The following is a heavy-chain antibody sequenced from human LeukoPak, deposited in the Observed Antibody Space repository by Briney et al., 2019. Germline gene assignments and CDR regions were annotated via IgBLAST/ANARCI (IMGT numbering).Heavy chain of an antibody. Sequence: GSLRLSCAASGFTFSSYSMNWVRQPPGKGLEWIGEINHSGSTNYNPSLKSRVTISVDTSKNQFSLKLSSVTAADTAVYYCARGRRRKFDYWGQGTLVTVSS. V-gene: IGHV4-34*01. CDR2: INHSGST. CDR3: ARGRRRKFDY. CDR1: GFTFSSYS. J-gene: IGHJ4*02.